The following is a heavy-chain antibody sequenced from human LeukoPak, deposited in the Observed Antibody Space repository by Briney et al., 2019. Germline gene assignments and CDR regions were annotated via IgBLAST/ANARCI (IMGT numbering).Heavy chain of an antibody. V-gene: IGHV3-30*18. CDR1: GFSFTMYG. CDR3: AKDQIGWAPGYVSGPLDQ. D-gene: IGHD6-19*01. J-gene: IGHJ4*02. Sequence: GRPLRLSCAASGFSFTMYGIHWVRQAPGKGLDGVAVISTDGNNEYYANSVKGRFTISRDNSKNTVYLQMTSLRTEDTAVYYCAKDQIGWAPGYVSGPLDQWGQGTLVTVSS. CDR2: ISTDGNNE.